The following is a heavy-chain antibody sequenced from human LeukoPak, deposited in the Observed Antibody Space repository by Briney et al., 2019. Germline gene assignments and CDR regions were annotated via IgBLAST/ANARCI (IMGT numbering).Heavy chain of an antibody. CDR3: ARDAYYDILTGYYSY. CDR1: GFTISSYA. D-gene: IGHD3-9*01. Sequence: PGGSLRLSCAASGFTISSYAMHWVRQAPGKGLEWVAVISYDGSNKYYADSVKGRFTISRDNSKNTLYLQMNSLRAEDTAVYYCARDAYYDILTGYYSYWGQGTLVTVSS. CDR2: ISYDGSNK. J-gene: IGHJ4*02. V-gene: IGHV3-30*04.